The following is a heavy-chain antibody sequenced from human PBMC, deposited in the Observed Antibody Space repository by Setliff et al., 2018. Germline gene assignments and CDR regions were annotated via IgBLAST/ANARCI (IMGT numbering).Heavy chain of an antibody. CDR1: GFTFSSYG. D-gene: IGHD6-13*01. J-gene: IGHJ4*02. V-gene: IGHV3-30*02. CDR2: ILYDGSNK. Sequence: PGESLKISCAASGFTFSSYGMHWVRQAPGKGLEWVAFILYDGSNKYYADSVKGRFTISRDDSKKTLYLQMNSLRAEDTAVYYCAKRGDSSSWLEYWGQGTQVTVSS. CDR3: AKRGDSSSWLEY.